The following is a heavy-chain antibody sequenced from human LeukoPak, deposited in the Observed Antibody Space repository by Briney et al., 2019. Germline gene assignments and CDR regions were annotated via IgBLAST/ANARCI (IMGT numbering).Heavy chain of an antibody. J-gene: IGHJ4*02. V-gene: IGHV4-59*01. CDR1: GASFSSYY. CDR3: ARSRSSSWFLFDY. D-gene: IGHD6-13*01. Sequence: SETLSLTCTVSGASFSSYYWSWVRQPPGKGLEWIGYIYYSGSTNYNPSLKSRVTISVYTSKNQFSLKLNSVTAADTAVYYCARSRSSSWFLFDYWGQGTLVTVSS. CDR2: IYYSGST.